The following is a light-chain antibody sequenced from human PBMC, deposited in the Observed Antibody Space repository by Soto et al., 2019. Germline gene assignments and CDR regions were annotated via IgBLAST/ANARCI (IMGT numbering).Light chain of an antibody. J-gene: IGKJ5*01. CDR1: QSVSSTY. Sequence: ETVLTQSPGTLSLSPGERAILSCRASQSVSSTYLAWYQQKPGQAPRLLIYGVSSRATGIPDRFSGGGSGTDFTLTISRLEPEDFAVYYCQHYGSSPPITFGQGTRLEIK. CDR2: GVS. CDR3: QHYGSSPPIT. V-gene: IGKV3-20*01.